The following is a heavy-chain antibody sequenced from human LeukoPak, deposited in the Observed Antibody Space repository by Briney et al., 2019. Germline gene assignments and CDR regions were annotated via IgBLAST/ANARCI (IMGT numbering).Heavy chain of an antibody. V-gene: IGHV4-39*01. CDR2: IYYSGST. CDR3: ASGVGITGTRVFFDY. J-gene: IGHJ4*02. Sequence: SETLSLTCTVSGGSISSSSYYWGWIRQPPGTGLEWIGSIYYSGSTYYNPSLKSRVTISVDTSKNQFSLKLSSVTAADTAVYYCASGVGITGTRVFFDYWGQGTLVTVSS. D-gene: IGHD1-7*01. CDR1: GGSISSSSYY.